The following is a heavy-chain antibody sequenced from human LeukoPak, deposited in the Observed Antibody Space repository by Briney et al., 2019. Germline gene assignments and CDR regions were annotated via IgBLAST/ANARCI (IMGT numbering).Heavy chain of an antibody. CDR2: VYFSGST. D-gene: IGHD2-21*01. CDR1: GGSISSYY. J-gene: IGHJ3*01. V-gene: IGHV4-59*01. CDR3: ARVVVGQPLGHAFDV. Sequence: SETLSLTCTVSGGSISSYYWSWIRQPPGKGLECIGYVYFSGSTNYNPALKSRVTISIDTSKNQFSLELSSVTAEATAVYYCARVVVGQPLGHAFDVWGQGTMVTVSS.